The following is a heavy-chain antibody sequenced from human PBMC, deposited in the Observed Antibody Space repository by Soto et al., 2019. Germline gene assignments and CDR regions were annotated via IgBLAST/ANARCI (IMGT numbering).Heavy chain of an antibody. CDR2: LSGSGGST. J-gene: IGHJ5*02. CDR3: GRAAFYYNTSALRAWFDP. Sequence: EVRVLESGGGLVQPGGSLRVSCVGSGFRFTDSAMGWVRQAPGKGLEWVSSLSGSGGSTQYADSVKGRFTISRDNSKNTMYLQMNSLRVEDTAVYYCGRAAFYYNTSALRAWFDPWGQGTQVTVSS. CDR1: GFRFTDSA. V-gene: IGHV3-23*01. D-gene: IGHD3-10*01.